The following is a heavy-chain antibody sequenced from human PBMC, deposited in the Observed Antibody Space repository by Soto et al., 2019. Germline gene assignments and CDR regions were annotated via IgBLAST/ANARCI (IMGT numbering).Heavy chain of an antibody. CDR2: ISSSGSTI. CDR3: ARGYCSGGSCYAAGNYYYGMDV. D-gene: IGHD2-15*01. CDR1: GFTFSSYE. J-gene: IGHJ6*02. V-gene: IGHV3-48*03. Sequence: GGSLRLSCAASGFTFSSYEMNWVRQAPGKGLEWVSYISSSGSTIYYADSVKGRFTISRDNAKNSLYLQMNSLRAEDTAVYYCARGYCSGGSCYAAGNYYYGMDVWGQGTTVTVSS.